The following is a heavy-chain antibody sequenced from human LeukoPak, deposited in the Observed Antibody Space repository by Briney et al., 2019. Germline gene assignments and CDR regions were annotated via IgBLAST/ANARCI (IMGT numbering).Heavy chain of an antibody. CDR1: GGSISRYY. D-gene: IGHD3-10*01. V-gene: IGHV4-59*01. CDR2: IYYSGST. Sequence: SETLSLTCTVSGGSISRYYWSWIRQPPGKGLEWIGYIYYSGSTNYNPSLTSRVTISVDTSKSQFSLKLSCVTAADTAVYYCARALSGGSGSYYSYYYMDVWGKGTTVTVSS. CDR3: ARALSGGSGSYYSYYYMDV. J-gene: IGHJ6*03.